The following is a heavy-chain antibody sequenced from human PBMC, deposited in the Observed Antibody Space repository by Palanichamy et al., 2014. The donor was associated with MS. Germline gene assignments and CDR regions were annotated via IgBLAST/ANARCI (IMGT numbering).Heavy chain of an antibody. CDR3: ASSVGSGYYYYYMDV. CDR1: GDTFTSYN. D-gene: IGHD6-25*01. V-gene: IGHV1-18*01. CDR2: ISAYNGIT. Sequence: QVQLVQSEAEVKKPGAPVKVSCKASGDTFTSYNINWVRQAPGQGLEWMGWISAYNGITNYAQRFQGRVTMTTDTSTSTAYMELRSLRSDDTAVYYCASSVGSGYYYYYMDVWGKGTTVTVSS. J-gene: IGHJ6*03.